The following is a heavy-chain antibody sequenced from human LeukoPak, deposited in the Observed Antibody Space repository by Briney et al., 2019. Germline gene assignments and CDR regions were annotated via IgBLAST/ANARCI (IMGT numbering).Heavy chain of an antibody. Sequence: GASVKVSCKASGYSFTSYGISWVRQAPGQGLEWMGWISSYDGNTNYAQKVQGRVTMTTDSSTSTAYMELRSLRSDDTAVYYCARTYDSSGYLHFDYWGQGTLVTVSS. CDR1: GYSFTSYG. CDR3: ARTYDSSGYLHFDY. V-gene: IGHV1-18*04. J-gene: IGHJ4*02. CDR2: ISSYDGNT. D-gene: IGHD3-22*01.